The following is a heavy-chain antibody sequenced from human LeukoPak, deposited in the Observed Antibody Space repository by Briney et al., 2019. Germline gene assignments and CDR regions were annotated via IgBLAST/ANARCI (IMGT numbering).Heavy chain of an antibody. D-gene: IGHD3-22*01. CDR3: ARAAWDYYDSSGYYYDY. CDR2: ISYDGSNK. J-gene: IGHJ4*02. Sequence: GGSLRLSCAASGFTFSSYAMHWVRQAPDKGQEWVAVISYDGSNKYYADSVKGRFTISRDNSKNTLYLQMNSLRAEDTAVYYCARAAWDYYDSSGYYYDYWGQGTLVTVSS. V-gene: IGHV3-30-3*01. CDR1: GFTFSSYA.